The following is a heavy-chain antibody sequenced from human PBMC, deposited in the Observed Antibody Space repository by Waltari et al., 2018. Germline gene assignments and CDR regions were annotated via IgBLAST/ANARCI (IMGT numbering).Heavy chain of an antibody. CDR1: GYSISGGYY. Sequence: QVQLQESGPGLVKPSETLSLTCGVSGYSISGGYYWGWIRQPPGKGLEWIGSSYRSGTTYYNPSLQSRVTISVDMSKNQLSLRLTSVTAADTAVYYCARSPGYYYYMDVWGKGTTVTVSS. CDR3: ARSPGYYYYMDV. J-gene: IGHJ6*03. D-gene: IGHD2-8*02. V-gene: IGHV4-38-2*01. CDR2: SYRSGTT.